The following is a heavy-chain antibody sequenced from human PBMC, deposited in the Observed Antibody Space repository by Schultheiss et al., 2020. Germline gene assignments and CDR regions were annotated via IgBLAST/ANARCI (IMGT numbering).Heavy chain of an antibody. CDR2: IYHSGST. D-gene: IGHD1-26*01. V-gene: IGHV4-30-2*01. CDR1: GGSISSGGYS. Sequence: SETLSLTCAVSGGSISSGGYSWSWIRQPPGKGLEWIGYIYHSGSTYYNPSLKSRVTISVDTSKNQFSLKLSSVTAADTAVYYCARGGSYEYFQHWGQGTLVTV. J-gene: IGHJ1*01. CDR3: ARGGSYEYFQH.